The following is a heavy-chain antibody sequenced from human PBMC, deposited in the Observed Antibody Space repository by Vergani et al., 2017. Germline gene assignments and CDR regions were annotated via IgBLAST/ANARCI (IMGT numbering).Heavy chain of an antibody. CDR3: AGANGYSYGYYYYYYMDV. CDR2: IKQDGSEK. V-gene: IGHV3-7*01. J-gene: IGHJ6*03. CDR1: GFTFSSYW. D-gene: IGHD5-18*01. Sequence: EVQMVESGGGLVQPGGSLRLSCAASGFTFSSYWMSWVRQAPGKGLEWVANIKQDGSEKYYVDSVKGRFTISRDNAKNSLYLQMNSLRAEDTAVYYCAGANGYSYGYYYYYYMDVWGKGTTVTVSS.